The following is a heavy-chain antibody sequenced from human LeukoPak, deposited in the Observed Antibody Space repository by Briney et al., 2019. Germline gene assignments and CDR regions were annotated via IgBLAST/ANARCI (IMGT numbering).Heavy chain of an antibody. D-gene: IGHD2-15*01. CDR2: INHSGST. Sequence: SETLSLTCAVYGGSFSGYYWSWIRQPPGKGLEWIGEINHSGSTNYNPSLKSRVTISVDTSKNQFSLKLSSVTAADTAVYYCARVGVVVAATYNWFNPWGQGTLVTVSS. CDR3: ARVGVVVAATYNWFNP. CDR1: GGSFSGYY. J-gene: IGHJ5*02. V-gene: IGHV4-34*01.